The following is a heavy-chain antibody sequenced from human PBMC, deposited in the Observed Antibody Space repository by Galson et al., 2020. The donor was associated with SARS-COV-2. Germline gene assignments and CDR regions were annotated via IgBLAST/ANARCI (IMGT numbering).Heavy chain of an antibody. J-gene: IGHJ6*02. V-gene: IGHV4-59*01. CDR3: ASTEGPHGSGSYHPHYYGMDV. Sequence: ASETLSLTCTVSGGSISSYYWSWIRQPPGTGLEWIGYIYYSGSTNYNPSLKSRVTISVDTSKNQFSLKLSSVTAADTAVYYCASTEGPHGSGSYHPHYYGMDVWGQGTTVTVSS. CDR2: IYYSGST. CDR1: GGSISSYY. D-gene: IGHD3-10*01.